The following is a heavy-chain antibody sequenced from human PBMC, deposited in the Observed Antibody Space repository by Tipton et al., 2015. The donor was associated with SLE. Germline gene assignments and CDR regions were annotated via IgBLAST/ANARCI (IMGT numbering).Heavy chain of an antibody. Sequence: SLRLSCAASGFTFSYYGIHWVRQAPGKGLEWVAFISYDGSEKNYADSVKGRFTISRDNSKNTLYLQMNSLRAEDTAVYYCAKDIHSSSWYQFDYWGQGTLVTVSS. CDR3: AKDIHSSSWYQFDY. D-gene: IGHD6-13*01. V-gene: IGHV3-30*18. CDR1: GFTFSYYG. CDR2: ISYDGSEK. J-gene: IGHJ4*02.